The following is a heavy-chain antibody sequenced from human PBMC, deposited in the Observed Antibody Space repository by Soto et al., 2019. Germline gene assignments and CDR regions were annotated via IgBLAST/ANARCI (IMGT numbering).Heavy chain of an antibody. J-gene: IGHJ4*02. CDR2: ISGSGGST. CDR1: GFTFSSYA. CDR3: AKGLAARPALATYYFDY. D-gene: IGHD6-6*01. V-gene: IGHV3-23*01. Sequence: GGSLRLSCAASGFTFSSYAMSWVRQAPGKGLEWVSAISGSGGSTYYADSVKGRFTISRDNSKNTLYLQMNSLRAEDTAVYYCAKGLAARPALATYYFDYWGQGTLVTVSS.